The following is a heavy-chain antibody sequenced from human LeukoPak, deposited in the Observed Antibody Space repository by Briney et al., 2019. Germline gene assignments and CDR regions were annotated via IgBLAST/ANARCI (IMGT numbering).Heavy chain of an antibody. J-gene: IGHJ4*02. CDR3: AREPYSSSWYRYYFDY. CDR2: IYYDGST. D-gene: IGHD6-13*01. Sequence: SETLSLTCTVSGGSISSYYWSWLRQSPGKGLEWIGYIYYDGSTNYNPTLRGRVTISVDTPKSQFSLKLSSVTAADTAVYYCAREPYSSSWYRYYFDYWGQGTLVTVSS. V-gene: IGHV4-59*12. CDR1: GGSISSYY.